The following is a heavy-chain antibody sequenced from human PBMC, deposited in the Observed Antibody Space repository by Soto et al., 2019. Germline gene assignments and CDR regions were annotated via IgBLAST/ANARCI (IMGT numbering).Heavy chain of an antibody. D-gene: IGHD6-19*01. CDR1: GASIINHY. J-gene: IGHJ3*02. Sequence: PSETLSLTCTVSGASIINHYWAWIRQSPGRGLESIGYVSNTATTTYNPSLKSRVTISVDTSKNQFSLKLSSVTAADTAVYYCAHYSSGRAFDIWGQGTMVPVSS. V-gene: IGHV4-4*08. CDR3: AHYSSGRAFDI. CDR2: VSNTATT.